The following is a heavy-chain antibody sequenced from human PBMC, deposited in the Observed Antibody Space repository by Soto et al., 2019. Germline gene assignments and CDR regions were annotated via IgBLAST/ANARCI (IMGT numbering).Heavy chain of an antibody. CDR2: IIPIIGTA. V-gene: IGHV1-69*01. CDR1: GGTFSSYA. CDR3: ARDPHYYDSSGQPENWFDP. D-gene: IGHD3-22*01. J-gene: IGHJ5*02. Sequence: QVQLVQSGAEVQKPGSSVKVSCKASGGTFSSYAISWVRQAPGQGLEWMGGIIPIIGTANYAQKFQGRVTITADESTSTAYMELSSLRSEDTAVYYCARDPHYYDSSGQPENWFDPWGQGTLVTVSS.